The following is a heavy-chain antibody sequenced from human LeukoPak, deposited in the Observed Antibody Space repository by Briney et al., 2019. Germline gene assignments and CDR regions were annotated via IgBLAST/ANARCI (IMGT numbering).Heavy chain of an antibody. D-gene: IGHD4-11*01. CDR3: TRGDYSDYLDY. CDR1: GFIFADYA. CDR2: IRSNTYGGTT. J-gene: IGHJ4*02. Sequence: GRSLRLSCTASGFIFADYAMSWVRQAPGKGLEWVSFIRSNTYGGTTEYAASVKGRFTISRDDSKSIACLQMNSLKTEDTAMYYCTRGDYSDYLDYWGQGTLVTVSS. V-gene: IGHV3-49*04.